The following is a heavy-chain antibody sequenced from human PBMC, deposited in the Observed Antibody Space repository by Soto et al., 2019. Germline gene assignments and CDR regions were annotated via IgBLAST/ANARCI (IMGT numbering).Heavy chain of an antibody. CDR3: ARVRKVAARRVNWFDP. Sequence: SETLSLTCAAYGGSFSGYYWSWIRQPPGKGLEWIGEINHSGSTNYNPSLKSRVTISVDTSKNQFSLKLSSVTAADTAVYYCARVRKVAARRVNWFDPWGQGTLVTVSS. CDR1: GGSFSGYY. D-gene: IGHD6-6*01. CDR2: INHSGST. J-gene: IGHJ5*02. V-gene: IGHV4-34*01.